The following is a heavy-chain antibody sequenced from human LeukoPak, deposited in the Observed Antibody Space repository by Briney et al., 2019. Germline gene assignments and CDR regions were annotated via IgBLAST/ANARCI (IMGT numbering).Heavy chain of an antibody. CDR3: ARGEYGSGSYHIDY. V-gene: IGHV3-21*01. CDR2: ISSSSSYI. J-gene: IGHJ4*02. CDR1: GFTFSSYW. D-gene: IGHD3-10*01. Sequence: GGSLRLSCAASGFTFSSYWMSWVRQAPGKGLEWVSFISSSSSYIYYADSVKGRFTISRDNAKNSLYLQMNSLRAEDTAVYYCARGEYGSGSYHIDYWGQGTLVTVSS.